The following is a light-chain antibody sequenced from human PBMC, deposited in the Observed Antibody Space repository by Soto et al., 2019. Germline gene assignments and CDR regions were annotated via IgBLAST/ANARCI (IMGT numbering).Light chain of an antibody. J-gene: IGLJ3*02. CDR3: LSHTGSRTL. CDR1: SSDVGDYNY. Sequence: AVLAQSASVAGSPGQSITISCTGASSDVGDYNYVSWYQEHPGQVPKLIIFEVTTRPSGVSDRFSGSRSGNTASLTISGLQAEDEADYYCLSHTGSRTLFGGGTKVTVL. V-gene: IGLV2-14*01. CDR2: EVT.